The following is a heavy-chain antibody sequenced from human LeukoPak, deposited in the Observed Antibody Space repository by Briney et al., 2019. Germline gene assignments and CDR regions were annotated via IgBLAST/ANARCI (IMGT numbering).Heavy chain of an antibody. D-gene: IGHD6-13*01. Sequence: SETQSLICTVSGGSISSYYWSWIRQPPGKGLEWIGYIYYSGSTNYNPSLKSRVTISVDTSKNQFSLKLSSVTAADTAVYYCARLGPYSSSWYDYWGRGTLLTVSS. CDR3: ARLGPYSSSWYDY. CDR1: GGSISSYY. V-gene: IGHV4-59*08. J-gene: IGHJ4*02. CDR2: IYYSGST.